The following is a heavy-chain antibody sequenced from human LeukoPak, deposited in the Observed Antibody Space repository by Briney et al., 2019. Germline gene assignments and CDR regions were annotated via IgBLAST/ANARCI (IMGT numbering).Heavy chain of an antibody. V-gene: IGHV3-30-3*01. Sequence: GGSLRLSCAAPGFTFSSYAMHWVRQAPGKGLEWVAVISYDGSNKYYADSVKGRFTISRDNAKNTLYLEVNSLTAEDTAVYYCARGNSHSFDYWGQGALVTVSS. CDR2: ISYDGSNK. D-gene: IGHD4-4*01. CDR3: ARGNSHSFDY. CDR1: GFTFSSYA. J-gene: IGHJ4*02.